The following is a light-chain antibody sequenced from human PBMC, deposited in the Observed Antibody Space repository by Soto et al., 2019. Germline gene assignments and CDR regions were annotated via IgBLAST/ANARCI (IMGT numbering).Light chain of an antibody. CDR2: STN. CDR1: SSNIGSNS. J-gene: IGLJ2*01. CDR3: AAWDDSLNGEVV. V-gene: IGLV1-44*01. Sequence: QSVLTQPPSASGTPGQRVTISCSGSSSNIGSNSVNWYQQLPGTAPKLLIYSTNQRPSGVPDRSSGSKSDTSASLAISGLQSEDEADYYCAAWDDSLNGEVVFGGGTQLTVL.